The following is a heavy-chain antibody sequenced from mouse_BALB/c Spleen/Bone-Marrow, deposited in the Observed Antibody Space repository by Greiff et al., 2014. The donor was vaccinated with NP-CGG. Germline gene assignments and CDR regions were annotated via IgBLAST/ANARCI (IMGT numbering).Heavy chain of an antibody. Sequence: QVQLKESGPGLVAPSQSLSITCTASGFSLTNYGIHWVRQPPGKGLEWLGVIWAGGSTNYNSALMSRLSITKDNSKSKVFLKMNSLQTDDPAMYYCASTGAGAMDYWGQGTSVTVSS. CDR1: GFSLTNYG. CDR2: IWAGGST. CDR3: ASTGAGAMDY. V-gene: IGHV2-9*02. J-gene: IGHJ4*01. D-gene: IGHD4-1*02.